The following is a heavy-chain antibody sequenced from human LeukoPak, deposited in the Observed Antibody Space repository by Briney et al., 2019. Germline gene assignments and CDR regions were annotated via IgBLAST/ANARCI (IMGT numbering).Heavy chain of an antibody. CDR3: AKGSGYSSSSSVVDY. Sequence: PGGSLRLSCAASGFTFSSYWMHWVRQAPGKGLVWVSRINSDGSSTSYADSVKGRFTISRDNAKNTLYLQMNSLRAEDTALYYCAKGSGYSSSSSVVDYWGQGTLVTVSS. CDR2: INSDGSST. V-gene: IGHV3-74*01. CDR1: GFTFSSYW. D-gene: IGHD6-6*01. J-gene: IGHJ4*02.